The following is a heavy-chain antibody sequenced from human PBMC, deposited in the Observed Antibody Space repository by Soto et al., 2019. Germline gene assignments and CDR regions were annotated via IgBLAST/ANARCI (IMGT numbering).Heavy chain of an antibody. CDR2: IYYSGST. CDR3: ARDHSYDSSGYYYVRDAFDI. Sequence: QVQLQESGPGLVKPSQTLSLTCTVSGGSISSGGYYWSWIRQHPGKGLEWIGYIYYSGSTYYNPSLKSLVTISVDTSKNQFSLKLSSVTAADTAVYYCARDHSYDSSGYYYVRDAFDIWGQGTMVTVSS. D-gene: IGHD3-22*01. J-gene: IGHJ3*02. CDR1: GGSISSGGYY. V-gene: IGHV4-31*01.